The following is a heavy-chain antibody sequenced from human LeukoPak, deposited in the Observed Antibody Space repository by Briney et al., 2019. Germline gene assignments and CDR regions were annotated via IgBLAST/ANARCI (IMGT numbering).Heavy chain of an antibody. J-gene: IGHJ4*02. Sequence: PSEALSLTCAVYGGSFSGHYWSWIRQPPGKGLEWIGEINHSGSTNYNPSLKSRVTISLDISKNQFSLKLSSVTAADTAVYYCARTGTVTTDYWGQGTLVTVSS. CDR2: INHSGST. CDR3: ARTGTVTTDY. D-gene: IGHD4-17*01. CDR1: GGSFSGHY. V-gene: IGHV4-34*01.